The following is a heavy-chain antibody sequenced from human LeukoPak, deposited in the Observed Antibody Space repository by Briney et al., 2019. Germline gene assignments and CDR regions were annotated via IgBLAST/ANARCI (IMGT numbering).Heavy chain of an antibody. Sequence: GGSLRLSCAASGFTFSSYSMNWVRQAPGKGLEWVSSISSSSGYIYYADSVKGRFTISRDNAKKSLYLQMNSLRAEDTAVYYCAREENYKVDYWGQGTLVTASS. V-gene: IGHV3-21*01. D-gene: IGHD1-7*01. J-gene: IGHJ4*02. CDR3: AREENYKVDY. CDR2: ISSSSGYI. CDR1: GFTFSSYS.